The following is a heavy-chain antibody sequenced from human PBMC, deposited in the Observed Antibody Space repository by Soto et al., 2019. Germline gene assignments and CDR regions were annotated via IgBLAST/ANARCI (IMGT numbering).Heavy chain of an antibody. V-gene: IGHV3-48*02. Sequence: PGGSLRLSCAASGFTFSGYTMNWVRQAPGKGLEWVSYISSSSSTILYADSVKGRFTISRDNAKNSLYLQMNSLRDEDTAVYYCARDPERSSSWYYYYGMDVWGQGTTVTVSS. J-gene: IGHJ6*02. CDR1: GFTFSGYT. D-gene: IGHD6-13*01. CDR3: ARDPERSSSWYYYYGMDV. CDR2: ISSSSSTI.